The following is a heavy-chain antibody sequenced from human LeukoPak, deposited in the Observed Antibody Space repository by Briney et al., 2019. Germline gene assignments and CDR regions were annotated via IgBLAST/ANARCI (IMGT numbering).Heavy chain of an antibody. V-gene: IGHV1-58*02. J-gene: IGHJ4*02. CDR1: GFTFTSSA. CDR3: AADASDSSGYVFDY. D-gene: IGHD3-22*01. CDR2: IVVGSGNT. Sequence: SVKVSCKGSGFTFTSSAMQWVRQARGQRLEWIGWIVVGSGNTNYAQKFQERVTITRDMSTSTAYMELSSLRSEDTAVYYCAADASDSSGYVFDYWGQGTLVTVSS.